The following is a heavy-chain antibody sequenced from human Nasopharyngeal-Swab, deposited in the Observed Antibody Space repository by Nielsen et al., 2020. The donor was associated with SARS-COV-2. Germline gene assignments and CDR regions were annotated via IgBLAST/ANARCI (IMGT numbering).Heavy chain of an antibody. J-gene: IGHJ4*02. CDR3: ASYSSSPAVDY. Sequence: ASVKVSCKASGYTFTSYAMNWVRQAPGQGLEWMGWINTNTGNPTYAQGSTGRFVFSLDTSVSTAYLQISSLKAEDTAVYYCASYSSSPAVDYWGQGTLVTVSS. D-gene: IGHD6-6*01. CDR1: GYTFTSYA. V-gene: IGHV7-4-1*02. CDR2: INTNTGNP.